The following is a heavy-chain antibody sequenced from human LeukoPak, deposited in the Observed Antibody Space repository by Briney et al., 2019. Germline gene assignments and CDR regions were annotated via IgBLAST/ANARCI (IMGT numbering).Heavy chain of an antibody. Sequence: GGSLRLSCVDSGSTYAMHWVRQAPGKGLEWVANINQDGSEKYYVDSVKGRFTISRDNAKNSLYLQMNSLRAEDTAVYYCARESSYGGKTLGYWGQGTLVTVSS. CDR2: INQDGSEK. CDR3: ARESSYGGKTLGY. J-gene: IGHJ4*02. V-gene: IGHV3-7*01. CDR1: GSTYA. D-gene: IGHD4-23*01.